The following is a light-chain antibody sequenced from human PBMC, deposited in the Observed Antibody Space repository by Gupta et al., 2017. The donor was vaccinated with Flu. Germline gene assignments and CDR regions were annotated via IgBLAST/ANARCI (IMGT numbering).Light chain of an antibody. CDR3: QSYDSTLSGWV. Sequence: QSVLTQPPSVSGAPGQRVTISCTGSSSNVGAPYGVHWYPQLPGTAPKLLIYDDNKRPSGVPDRFSGSKSGTSASLAITGLQAEDEADYYCQSYDSTLSGWVFGGGTKLTVL. CDR2: DDN. V-gene: IGLV1-40*01. J-gene: IGLJ3*02. CDR1: SSNVGAPYG.